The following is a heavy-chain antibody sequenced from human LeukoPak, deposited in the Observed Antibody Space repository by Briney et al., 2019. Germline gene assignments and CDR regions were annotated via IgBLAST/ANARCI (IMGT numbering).Heavy chain of an antibody. CDR2: MKEDGSEK. Sequence: GGALILSCAASGFNFPNYGMHWVRQAPGKGLERVANMKEDGSEKYCVDCVKGRFPSYRDNAKDTLYLQMNSLRVEYTAVYYCARGPNYGSRSDYFDYWGQGTLVTVSS. D-gene: IGHD3-10*01. CDR3: ARGPNYGSRSDYFDY. CDR1: GFNFPNYG. V-gene: IGHV3-7*03. J-gene: IGHJ4*02.